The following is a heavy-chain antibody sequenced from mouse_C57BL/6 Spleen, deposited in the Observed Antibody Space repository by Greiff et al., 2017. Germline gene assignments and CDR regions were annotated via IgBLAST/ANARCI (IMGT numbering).Heavy chain of an antibody. Sequence: QVQLQQSGPELVKPGASVKISCKASGYTFTDYYINWVKQRPGQGLEWIGWIYPGSGNTKYNEKFKGQATMTVDTSSSTAYMQLSMLTAEDSAVYFCARRLGLYYFDYWGQGTTLTVSS. D-gene: IGHD4-1*01. CDR2: IYPGSGNT. J-gene: IGHJ2*01. CDR1: GYTFTDYY. CDR3: ARRLGLYYFDY. V-gene: IGHV1-84*01.